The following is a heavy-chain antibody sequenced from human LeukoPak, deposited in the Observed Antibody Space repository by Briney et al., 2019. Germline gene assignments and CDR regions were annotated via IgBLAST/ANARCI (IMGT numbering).Heavy chain of an antibody. CDR1: GGSISSSSYY. J-gene: IGHJ5*02. Sequence: SETLSLTCTVSGGSISSSSYYWGWIRQPPGKGLEWIGSIYYSGSTYYNPSLKSRVTISVDTSKNQFSLKLSSVTAADTAVYYCARDPVGLLGFDPWGQGTLVTVSS. D-gene: IGHD1-26*01. V-gene: IGHV4-39*02. CDR2: IYYSGST. CDR3: ARDPVGLLGFDP.